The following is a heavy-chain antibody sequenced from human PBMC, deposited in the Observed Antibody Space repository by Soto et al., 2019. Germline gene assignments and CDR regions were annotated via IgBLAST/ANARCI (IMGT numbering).Heavy chain of an antibody. D-gene: IGHD3-22*01. Sequence: GASVKVSCKASGYTFTSYYMHWVRPAPGQGLEWMGIINPSGGSTSYAQKFQGRVTMTRDTSTSTVYMELSSLRSEDTAVYYCAREGQYYDSSGYKGDAFDIWGQGTMVTVSS. CDR2: INPSGGST. J-gene: IGHJ3*02. CDR3: AREGQYYDSSGYKGDAFDI. CDR1: GYTFTSYY. V-gene: IGHV1-46*01.